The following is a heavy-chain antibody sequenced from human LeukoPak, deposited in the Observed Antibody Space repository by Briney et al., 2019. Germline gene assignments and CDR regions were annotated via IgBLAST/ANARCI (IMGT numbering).Heavy chain of an antibody. Sequence: GGSLRLSCAASGFTFSSYGMHWARQAPGKGLEWVAVTSYDGSNKYYADSVKGRFTISRDNSKNTLYLQMNSLRAEDTAVYYCAKDHSSGWYFDYWGQGTLVTVSS. J-gene: IGHJ4*02. CDR2: TSYDGSNK. CDR1: GFTFSSYG. CDR3: AKDHSSGWYFDY. D-gene: IGHD6-19*01. V-gene: IGHV3-30*18.